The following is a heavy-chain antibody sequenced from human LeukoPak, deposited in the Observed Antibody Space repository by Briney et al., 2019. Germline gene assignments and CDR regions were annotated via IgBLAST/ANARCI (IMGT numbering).Heavy chain of an antibody. J-gene: IGHJ4*02. CDR2: IYTSGST. D-gene: IGHD6-19*01. Sequence: PSQTLSLTCTVSGGSISSGSYYWSWIRQPAGKGLEWIGRIYTSGSTNYNPSLKSRVTLSVDTSKNQFSLKLSSVTAADTAVYYCARDVGSGWYQSYYFDYWGQGTLVTVSS. V-gene: IGHV4-61*02. CDR1: GGSISSGSYY. CDR3: ARDVGSGWYQSYYFDY.